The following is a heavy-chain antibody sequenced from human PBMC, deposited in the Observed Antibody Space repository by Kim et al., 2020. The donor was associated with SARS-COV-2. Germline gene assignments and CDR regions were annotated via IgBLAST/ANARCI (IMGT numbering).Heavy chain of an antibody. CDR2: ISYDGSNK. J-gene: IGHJ4*02. CDR1: GFTFSSYA. D-gene: IGHD3-22*01. Sequence: GGSLRLSCAASGFTFSSYAMHWVRQAPGKGLEWVAVISYDGSNKYYADSVKGRFTISRDNSKNTLYLQMNSLRAEDTAVYYCARDGLDYYDSSGSRGFDYWGQGTLVTVSS. CDR3: ARDGLDYYDSSGSRGFDY. V-gene: IGHV3-30*04.